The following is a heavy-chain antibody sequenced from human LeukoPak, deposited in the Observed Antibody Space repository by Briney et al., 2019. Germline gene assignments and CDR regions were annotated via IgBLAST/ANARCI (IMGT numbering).Heavy chain of an antibody. CDR3: AKGGYCSSTSCYVGWFDP. CDR1: GFPFSSYV. D-gene: IGHD2-2*01. CDR2: ISGGGDST. J-gene: IGHJ5*02. V-gene: IGHV3-23*01. Sequence: GGSLTLSCAASGFPFSSYVMNWVRQAPGKGLEWVSVISGGGDSTYYADSVKGRFTISRDNSKNTLFLQMNSLRAEDTAVYYCAKGGYCSSTSCYVGWFDPWGQGTLVTVSS.